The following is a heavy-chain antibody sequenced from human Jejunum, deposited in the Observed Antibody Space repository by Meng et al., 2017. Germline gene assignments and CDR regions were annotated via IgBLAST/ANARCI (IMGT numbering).Heavy chain of an antibody. V-gene: IGHV3-23*01. CDR2: VSGSGDST. CDR1: GFTFNNYA. J-gene: IGHJ6*02. D-gene: IGHD5-24*01. CDR3: AKEDKDGYNSDFNHFYYGVDV. Sequence: GESLKISCAASGFTFNNYAMSWVRQAPGKGLEWVSLVSGSGDSTYYVDSVRGRFTVSRDNSKNTVYLQMNMLRADDSAVYYCAKEDKDGYNSDFNHFYYGVDVWGQGTTVTVSS.